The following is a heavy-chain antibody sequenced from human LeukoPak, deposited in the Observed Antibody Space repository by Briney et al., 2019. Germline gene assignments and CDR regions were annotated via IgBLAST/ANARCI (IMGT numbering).Heavy chain of an antibody. CDR3: ARGPHPGGDFDI. D-gene: IGHD3-16*01. CDR1: GYTFTGYY. J-gene: IGHJ3*02. V-gene: IGHV1-2*02. CDR2: INPNSGGT. Sequence: ASVKVSCKASGYTFTGYYMHWVRQAPGQGLEWMGWINPNSGGTNYAQKLQGRVTMTTDTSTSTAYMELRSLRSDDTAVYYCARGPHPGGDFDIWGQGTMVTVSS.